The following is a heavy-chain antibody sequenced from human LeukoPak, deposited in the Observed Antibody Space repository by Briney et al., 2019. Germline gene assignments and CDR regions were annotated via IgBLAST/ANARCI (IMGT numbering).Heavy chain of an antibody. CDR1: GGSLSGHF. V-gene: IGHV4-59*11. CDR3: ARDPGDTDWYNFDF. Sequence: SETLSLTCTVSGGSLSGHFWSWFRRPPGKGLENIGYIHSSGSTNYNPYYKNRLTVALKMSNNHFLLSLSSVTAADTAVYYCARDPGDTDWYNFDFWGQGILVTVSS. CDR2: IHSSGST. D-gene: IGHD3-9*01. J-gene: IGHJ4*02.